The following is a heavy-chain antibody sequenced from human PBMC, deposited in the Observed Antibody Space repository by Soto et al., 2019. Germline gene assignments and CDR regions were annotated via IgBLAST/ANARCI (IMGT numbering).Heavy chain of an antibody. CDR1: GGTFSSYA. CDR2: IIPIFGTA. CDR3: ARRHSSGWYGAKPALFYFDY. V-gene: IGHV1-69*13. Sequence: SVKVSCKASGGTFSSYAISWVRQAPGQGLEWLGGIIPIFGTANYAQKFQGRVMITADESTSTAYMELSSLRSEDTAVYYCARRHSSGWYGAKPALFYFDYWGQGTLVTVSS. D-gene: IGHD6-19*01. J-gene: IGHJ4*02.